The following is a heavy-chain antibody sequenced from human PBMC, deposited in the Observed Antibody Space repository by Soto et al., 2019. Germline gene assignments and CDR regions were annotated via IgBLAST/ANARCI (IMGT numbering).Heavy chain of an antibody. D-gene: IGHD2-2*01. CDR3: ARVVGYCSSTSCYLDTAQRYFDY. V-gene: IGHV3-11*01. CDR1: GFTFSDYY. Sequence: SLRLSCAASGFTFSDYYMSWIRQAPGKGLEWVSYISSSGSTIYYADSVKGRFTISRDNAKNSLYLQMNSLRAEDTAVYYCARVVGYCSSTSCYLDTAQRYFDYWGQGTLVTVSS. J-gene: IGHJ4*02. CDR2: ISSSGSTI.